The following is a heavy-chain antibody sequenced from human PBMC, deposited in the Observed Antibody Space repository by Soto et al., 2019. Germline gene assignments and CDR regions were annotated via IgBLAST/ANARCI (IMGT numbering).Heavy chain of an antibody. J-gene: IGHJ4*02. V-gene: IGHV3-48*02. CDR3: AXXXXXXXXXXXXXXFXY. Sequence: EVQLVESGGGLVQPGGSLRLSCAASGFTFSSYSMNWVRXXPGXXLXXXXXISSSSSTIYYADSVKGRFTISRDNAKNSLYLQMNSLRXXXTXVXXCAXXXXXXXXXXXXXXFXYWGQGTLVTVSS. CDR1: GFTFSSYS. CDR2: ISSSSSTI.